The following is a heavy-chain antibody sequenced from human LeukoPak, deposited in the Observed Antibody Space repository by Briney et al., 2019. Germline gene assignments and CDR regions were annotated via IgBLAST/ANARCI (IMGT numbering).Heavy chain of an antibody. V-gene: IGHV3-21*01. Sequence: GGSLRLSCAASGFTFSSYSMNWVRQAPGKGLEWVSSISSSSSYIYYADSVKGRFTISRDNAKNSLYLQMNSLRAEDTAVYYCARELGRRDGYNSAFDYWGQGTLVTVSS. CDR3: ARELGRRDGYNSAFDY. CDR2: ISSSSSYI. J-gene: IGHJ4*02. D-gene: IGHD5-24*01. CDR1: GFTFSSYS.